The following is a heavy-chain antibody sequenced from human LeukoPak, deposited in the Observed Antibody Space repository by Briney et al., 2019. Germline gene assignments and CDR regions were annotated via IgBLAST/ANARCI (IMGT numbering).Heavy chain of an antibody. Sequence: SETLSLTCTVSGGSISGYYWSWIRQPAGKGLEWIGRIYNIGNISYNPSLKSRVTMSVDTSKNQFSLKLSSVTAADTAVYYCARGPTYGSAEPIDYWGQGTLVTVSS. D-gene: IGHD3-10*01. CDR3: ARGPTYGSAEPIDY. V-gene: IGHV4-4*07. CDR1: GGSISGYY. J-gene: IGHJ4*02. CDR2: IYNIGNI.